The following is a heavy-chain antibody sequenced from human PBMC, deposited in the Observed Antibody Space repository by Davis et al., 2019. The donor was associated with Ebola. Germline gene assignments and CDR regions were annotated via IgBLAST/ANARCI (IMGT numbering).Heavy chain of an antibody. CDR2: IYSGGST. Sequence: GESLKISCAASGFTVSSNYMSWVRQAPGKGLEWVSVIYSGGSTYYADSVKGRFTISRDNSKNTLYLQMNSLRAEDTAVYYCARGRAFSTVDYWGQGTLVTVSS. CDR1: GFTVSSNY. V-gene: IGHV3-66*01. D-gene: IGHD3-3*02. CDR3: ARGRAFSTVDY. J-gene: IGHJ4*02.